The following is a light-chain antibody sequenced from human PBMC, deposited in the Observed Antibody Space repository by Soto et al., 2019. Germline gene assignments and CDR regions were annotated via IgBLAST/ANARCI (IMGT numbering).Light chain of an antibody. CDR2: GNS. J-gene: IGLJ3*02. V-gene: IGLV1-40*01. Sequence: QAVVTQPPSVSGAPGQRVTISCTGSSSNIGADYDVHWYQQLPGTAPKLLIYGNSNRPSGVPDRFSGSKSGTSASLAITGLQAEDEADYYCQYYDSSLSAVVFGGGTKVTVL. CDR3: QYYDSSLSAVV. CDR1: SSNIGADYD.